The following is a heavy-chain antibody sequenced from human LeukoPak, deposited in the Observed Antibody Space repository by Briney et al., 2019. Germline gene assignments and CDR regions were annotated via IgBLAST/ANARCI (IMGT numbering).Heavy chain of an antibody. CDR2: ISGSGGRT. J-gene: IGHJ5*02. Sequence: PGGSLRLSCAASGFTFSSYAMSWVRQAPGKGLEWVSAISGSGGRTYYADSVKGRFTISRDNSKNTLYLQMNSLRAEDTAVYYCAKGPGGSYLNWFDPWGQGTLVTVSS. CDR1: GFTFSSYA. CDR3: AKGPGGSYLNWFDP. V-gene: IGHV3-23*01. D-gene: IGHD1-26*01.